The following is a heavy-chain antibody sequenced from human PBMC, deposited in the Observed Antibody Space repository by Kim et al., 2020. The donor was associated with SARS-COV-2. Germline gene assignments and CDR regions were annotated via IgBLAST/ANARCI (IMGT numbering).Heavy chain of an antibody. D-gene: IGHD1-1*01. CDR3: AKSAGTTSQYYFDY. V-gene: IGHV3-23*01. Sequence: EDSGRGRFTISRDNSKNALSLQMNSLRAEETAVYYCAKSAGTTSQYYFDYWGQGTLVTVSS. J-gene: IGHJ4*02.